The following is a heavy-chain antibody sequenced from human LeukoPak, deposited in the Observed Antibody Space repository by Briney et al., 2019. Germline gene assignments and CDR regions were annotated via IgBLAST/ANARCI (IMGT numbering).Heavy chain of an antibody. D-gene: IGHD2-15*01. CDR1: GFSFSTYA. Sequence: PGGSLRLSCAASGFSFSTYAMSWVRQAPGKGLEGVSGISGGGDATYYADSVKGRLTISRDNAKNTLNVQRNRLRAGDTAVYYCSRDPRYCSGGSCYSVPANPRDAFDIWGQGTMVTVSS. J-gene: IGHJ3*02. CDR2: ISGGGDAT. CDR3: SRDPRYCSGGSCYSVPANPRDAFDI. V-gene: IGHV3-23*01.